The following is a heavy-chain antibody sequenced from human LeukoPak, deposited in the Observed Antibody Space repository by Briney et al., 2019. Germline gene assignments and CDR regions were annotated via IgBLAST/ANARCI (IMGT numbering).Heavy chain of an antibody. CDR3: ARATGITGTN. D-gene: IGHD1-20*01. J-gene: IGHJ4*02. CDR1: GFTFSRYS. Sequence: PGGSLTLSCGASGFTFSRYSMNCVRQAPGRGGVGVSSISCSSSHIQYADSVKGRFTLSRDNAKNSLYLQMNSLRAEDTAVYYCARATGITGTNGGQGTLVTVSS. V-gene: IGHV3-21*01. CDR2: ISCSSSHI.